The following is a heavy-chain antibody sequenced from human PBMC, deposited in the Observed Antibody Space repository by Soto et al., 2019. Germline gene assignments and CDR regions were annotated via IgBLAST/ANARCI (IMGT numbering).Heavy chain of an antibody. CDR3: ARVRVDYYDSSGYYLFAY. J-gene: IGHJ4*02. D-gene: IGHD3-22*01. Sequence: KASETLSLTCTVSGGSISSGDYYWSWIRQPPGKGLEWIGYIYYSGSTYYNPSLKSRVTISVDTSQHQFSLKLSSVTAADTAVYYCARVRVDYYDSSGYYLFAYWGQGTLVTVSS. CDR1: GGSISSGDYY. V-gene: IGHV4-30-4*01. CDR2: IYYSGST.